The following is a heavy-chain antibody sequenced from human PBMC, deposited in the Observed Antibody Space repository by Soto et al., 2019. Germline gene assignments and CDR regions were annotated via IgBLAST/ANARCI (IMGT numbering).Heavy chain of an antibody. D-gene: IGHD3-22*01. Sequence: EVQLVESGGGLVQPGGSMSLSCAASGFTFSSYSMNWVRQAPGKGLEWVSYISSSSSTIYYADSVKGRFTISRDNAKNSLYLEMNSLRDEDTAVYYCARSGQLEYYDSSSGFDYWGQLTLVTVSS. CDR2: ISSSSSTI. CDR1: GFTFSSYS. V-gene: IGHV3-48*02. CDR3: ARSGQLEYYDSSSGFDY. J-gene: IGHJ4*02.